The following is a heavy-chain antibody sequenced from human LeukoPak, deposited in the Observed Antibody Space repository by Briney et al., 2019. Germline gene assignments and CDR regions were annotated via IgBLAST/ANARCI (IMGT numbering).Heavy chain of an antibody. CDR2: TYYRSKWYN. D-gene: IGHD3-3*01. J-gene: IGHJ6*02. CDR3: ARDREEQTFGVVEPKNYYYYGMDV. Sequence: SQTLSLTCAISGDSVSSNSAAWNWIRQSPSRGLEWLGRTYYRSKWYNDYAVSVKSRITINPDTSKNQFSLQLNSVTPEDTAVYYCARDREEQTFGVVEPKNYYYYGMDVWGQGTTVTVSS. V-gene: IGHV6-1*01. CDR1: GDSVSSNSAA.